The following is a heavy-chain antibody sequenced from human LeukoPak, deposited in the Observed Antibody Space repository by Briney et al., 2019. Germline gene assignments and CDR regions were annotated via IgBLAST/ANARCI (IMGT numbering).Heavy chain of an antibody. CDR1: GGSISSSRYY. D-gene: IGHD6-19*01. Sequence: SETLSLTCTVSGGSISSSRYYWGWIRQPPGKGLEWIGSMYYSGSTYYSPSLKSRVTISVDTSKNQFSLKLSSVTAADTAVYYCARHGGRQWLGINWFDPWGQGTLVTVSS. CDR3: ARHGGRQWLGINWFDP. V-gene: IGHV4-39*01. CDR2: MYYSGST. J-gene: IGHJ5*02.